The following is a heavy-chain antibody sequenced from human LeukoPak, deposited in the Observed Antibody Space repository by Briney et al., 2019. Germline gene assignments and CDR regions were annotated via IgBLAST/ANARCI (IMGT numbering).Heavy chain of an antibody. CDR1: GYSISSGYY. CDR2: ISRSGST. D-gene: IGHD6-19*01. Sequence: SETLSLTCTVSGYSISSGYYWGWIRQPPGKGLEWIGSISRSGSTYYKPSLKSRVTISVDTSKNQFSLKLSSVTAADTAVYYCARGKHSSGWYYYYYMDVWGKGTTVTVSS. J-gene: IGHJ6*03. CDR3: ARGKHSSGWYYYYYMDV. V-gene: IGHV4-38-2*02.